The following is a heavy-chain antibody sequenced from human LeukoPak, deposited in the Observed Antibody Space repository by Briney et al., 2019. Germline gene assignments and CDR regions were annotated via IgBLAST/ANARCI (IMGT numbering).Heavy chain of an antibody. Sequence: SETLSLTCAVYGGSFSGYYWSWIRQPPGKGLEWIGEINHSGSTNYNPSLKSRVTISVDTSKNQFSLKLSSVTAADTAVYYCAGDVSDYYDSSYYFDYWGQGTLVTVSS. CDR3: AGDVSDYYDSSYYFDY. CDR2: INHSGST. CDR1: GGSFSGYY. J-gene: IGHJ4*02. V-gene: IGHV4-34*01. D-gene: IGHD3-22*01.